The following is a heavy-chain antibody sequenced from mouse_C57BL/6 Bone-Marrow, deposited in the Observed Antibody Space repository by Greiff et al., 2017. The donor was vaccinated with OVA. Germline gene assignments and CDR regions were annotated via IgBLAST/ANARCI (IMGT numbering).Heavy chain of an antibody. CDR2: IDPSDSYT. D-gene: IGHD1-1*01. CDR3: AREVYGSSYYYFDD. V-gene: IGHV1-69*01. CDR1: GYTFTSYW. J-gene: IGHJ2*01. Sequence: QVQLQQPGAELVMPGASVKLSCKASGYTFTSYWMHWVKQRPGQGLEWIGEIDPSDSYTNYNQKFKGKSILTVDKSSSTAYMQLSSLTSEDSAVYYCAREVYGSSYYYFDDWGQGTTLTVSS.